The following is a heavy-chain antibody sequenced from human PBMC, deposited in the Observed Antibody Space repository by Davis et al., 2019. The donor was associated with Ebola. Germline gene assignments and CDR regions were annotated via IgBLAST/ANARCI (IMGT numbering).Heavy chain of an antibody. CDR1: GGSVSCGNFY. CDR3: ARVDPHASGQN. V-gene: IGHV4-61*01. J-gene: IGHJ4*02. Sequence: PSETLSLTCSVSGGSVSCGNFYWSWIRQPPGKGLEWIGYIYYTGDTNYNPSLKSRVSISVDTSKNQFSLKVNSVTAADTAVYYCARVDPHASGQNWGQGILVTVSS. CDR2: IYYTGDT. D-gene: IGHD6-19*01.